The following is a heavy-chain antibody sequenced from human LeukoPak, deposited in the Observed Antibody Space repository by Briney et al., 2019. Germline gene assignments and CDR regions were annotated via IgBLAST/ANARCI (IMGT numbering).Heavy chain of an antibody. V-gene: IGHV4-59*01. Sequence: PSETLSLTCTVSGGSISSYYWSWIRQPPGKGLEWIGYIYYSGSTNYNPSLKSRVTISVDTSKNQFSLNLNSVTAADTAMYYCARVGPSGYDYFFDYWGQGILVTVSS. CDR1: GGSISSYY. CDR3: ARVGPSGYDYFFDY. D-gene: IGHD5-12*01. CDR2: IYYSGST. J-gene: IGHJ4*02.